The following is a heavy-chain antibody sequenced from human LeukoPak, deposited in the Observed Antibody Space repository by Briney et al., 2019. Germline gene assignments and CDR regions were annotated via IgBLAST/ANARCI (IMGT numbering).Heavy chain of an antibody. D-gene: IGHD6-13*01. V-gene: IGHV3-23*01. CDR3: ANPRLSSSWYRSTGNWFDP. J-gene: IGHJ5*02. CDR1: GFTFSSYA. Sequence: PGGSLRLSCAASGFTFSSYAMSWVRQAPGKGLEWVSAISGIGGSTYYADSVKGRFTISRDNSKNTLYLQMNSLRAEDTAVYYCANPRLSSSWYRSTGNWFDPWGQGTLVTVSS. CDR2: ISGIGGST.